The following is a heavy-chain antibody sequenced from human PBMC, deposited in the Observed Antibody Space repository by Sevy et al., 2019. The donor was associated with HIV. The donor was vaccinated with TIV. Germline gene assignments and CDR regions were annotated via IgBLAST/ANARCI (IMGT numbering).Heavy chain of an antibody. Sequence: GGSLRLSCAVSGFTVSDNYMNWVRQAPGKGLEWVSIIYIAGRTYYADSVRGRFTISREKAKNTRYLQMNSLRVEDTAVYYCVREDLVLGEDNYYGMDVWGQGTTVTVSS. D-gene: IGHD3-16*01. J-gene: IGHJ6*02. CDR2: IYIAGRT. CDR3: VREDLVLGEDNYYGMDV. CDR1: GFTVSDNY. V-gene: IGHV3-53*01.